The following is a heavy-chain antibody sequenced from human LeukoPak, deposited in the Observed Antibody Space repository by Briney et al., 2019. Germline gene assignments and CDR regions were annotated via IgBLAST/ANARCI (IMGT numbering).Heavy chain of an antibody. CDR3: ARMGGYSGYATH. D-gene: IGHD5-12*01. J-gene: IGHJ4*02. CDR1: GGSISTYY. Sequence: SETLSLTCTVSGGSISTYYWSWIRQPPGKGLEWIGYIHYSGTTDYNPSLKNRVTISLDTSKNQFSLNLSSVTAADTAVYYCARMGGYSGYATHWGQGTLVTVSS. CDR2: IHYSGTT. V-gene: IGHV4-59*08.